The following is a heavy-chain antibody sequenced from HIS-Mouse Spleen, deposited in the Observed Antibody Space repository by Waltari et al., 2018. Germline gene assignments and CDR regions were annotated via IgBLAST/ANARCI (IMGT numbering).Heavy chain of an antibody. V-gene: IGHV4-39*07. CDR2: IYYSRSP. J-gene: IGHJ2*01. Sequence: QLQLQESGPGLAKPSETLSLTCTVSGGSISSSIYYWGWIRQPPGKGLELIGSIYYSRSPYYTPSLKSSVPISVDTYKNQFSLKLSSVTAADTAVYYCAREIPYSSSWYDWYFDLWGRGTLVTVSS. CDR1: GGSISSSIYY. CDR3: AREIPYSSSWYDWYFDL. D-gene: IGHD6-13*01.